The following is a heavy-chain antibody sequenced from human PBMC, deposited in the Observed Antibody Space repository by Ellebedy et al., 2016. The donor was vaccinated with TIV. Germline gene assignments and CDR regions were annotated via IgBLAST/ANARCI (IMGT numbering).Heavy chain of an antibody. J-gene: IGHJ3*02. V-gene: IGHV4-59*08. CDR2: IYYSGST. D-gene: IGHD1-1*01. CDR3: ARQDWNDRIDAFDI. Sequence: SETLPLTXTVSGGSISSYYWSWIRQPPGKGLEWIGYIYYSGSTNYNPSLKSRVTISVDTSKNQFSLKLSSVTAADTAVYYCARQDWNDRIDAFDIWGQGTMVTVSS. CDR1: GGSISSYY.